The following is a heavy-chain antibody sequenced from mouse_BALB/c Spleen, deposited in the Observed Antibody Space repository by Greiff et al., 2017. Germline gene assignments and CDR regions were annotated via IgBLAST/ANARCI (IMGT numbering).Heavy chain of an antibody. J-gene: IGHJ2*01. CDR1: GYTFTDYE. CDR3: TRDDYDEGDY. V-gene: IGHV1-15*01. CDR2: IDPETGGT. Sequence: QVQLKESGAELVRPGASVTLSCKASGYTFTDYEMHWVKQTPVHGLEWIGAIDPETGGTAYNQKFKGKATLTADKSSSTAYMELRSLTSEDSAVYYCTRDDYDEGDYWGQGTTLTVSS. D-gene: IGHD2-4*01.